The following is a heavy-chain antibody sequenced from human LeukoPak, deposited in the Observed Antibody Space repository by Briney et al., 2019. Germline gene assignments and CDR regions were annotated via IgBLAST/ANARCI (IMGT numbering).Heavy chain of an antibody. J-gene: IGHJ4*02. Sequence: PGGSLRLSCAASGFTFSSYSMNWVRQAPGKGLEWVSAISGSGGSTYYADSVKGRFTISRDNSKNTLYLQMNSLRAEDTAVYYCAKGDFDWLFPFDYWGQGTLVTVSS. CDR2: ISGSGGST. D-gene: IGHD3-9*01. CDR1: GFTFSSYS. CDR3: AKGDFDWLFPFDY. V-gene: IGHV3-23*01.